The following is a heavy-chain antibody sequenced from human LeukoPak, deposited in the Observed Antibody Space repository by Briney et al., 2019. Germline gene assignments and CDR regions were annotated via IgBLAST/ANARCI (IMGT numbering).Heavy chain of an antibody. CDR2: INPNSGGT. J-gene: IGHJ3*02. D-gene: IGHD3-22*01. CDR3: ARGNFSSGYYSIAFDI. CDR1: GYTFNSFG. V-gene: IGHV1-2*02. Sequence: ASVKVSCKTSGYTFNSFGITWLRQAPGQGLEWMGWINPNSGGTNYAQKFQGRVTMTRDTSISTAYMELSRLRSDDTAVYYCARGNFSSGYYSIAFDIWGQGTMVTVSS.